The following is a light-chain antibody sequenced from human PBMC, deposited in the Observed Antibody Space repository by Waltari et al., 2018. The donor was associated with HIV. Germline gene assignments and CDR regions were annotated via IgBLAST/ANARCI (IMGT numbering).Light chain of an antibody. CDR1: SEPSTYA. CDR3: QTWGTGIWV. CDR2: VNSDGSH. J-gene: IGLJ3*02. Sequence: QLALTQSPSASASLGASVKLTCTLNSEPSTYALAWHQQPPQTGPRYLMKVNSDGSHNKGPGIPDRFSVSSSGAERYLPISGLQSEDEADYSCQTWGTGIWVFGGGTKLTVL. V-gene: IGLV4-69*01.